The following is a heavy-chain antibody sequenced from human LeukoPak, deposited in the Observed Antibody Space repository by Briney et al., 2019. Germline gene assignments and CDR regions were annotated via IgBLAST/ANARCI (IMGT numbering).Heavy chain of an antibody. J-gene: IGHJ4*02. CDR3: ARDVVDTGVE. Sequence: GGSLRLSCAASGFTFSSYWMHWVRQAPGKGLVWVSRIKSGGSSTSYADSVKGRFTISRDNSKNTLYLQMNSLRAEDTAVYYCARDVVDTGVEWGQGTLVTVSS. V-gene: IGHV3-74*01. CDR2: IKSGGSST. CDR1: GFTFSSYW. D-gene: IGHD2-15*01.